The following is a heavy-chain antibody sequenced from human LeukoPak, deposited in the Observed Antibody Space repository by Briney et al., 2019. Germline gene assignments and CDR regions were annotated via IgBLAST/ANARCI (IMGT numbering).Heavy chain of an antibody. CDR3: ARDVEARTWGLGNY. V-gene: IGHV1-2*02. J-gene: IGHJ4*02. D-gene: IGHD7-27*01. Sequence: GASVKVSCKASGYTFTGYYMHWVRQAPGQGLEWMGWINPNSGGTNYAQKFQGRVTMTRDTSISTAYMELSRLRSDDTAVYYCARDVEARTWGLGNYWGQGTLVTVSS. CDR2: INPNSGGT. CDR1: GYTFTGYY.